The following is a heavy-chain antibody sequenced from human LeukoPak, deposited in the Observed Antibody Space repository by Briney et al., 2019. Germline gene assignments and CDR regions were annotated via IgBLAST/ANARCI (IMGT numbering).Heavy chain of an antibody. J-gene: IGHJ3*02. V-gene: IGHV4-59*01. CDR2: IYYSGST. Sequence: SETLSLTCTVSGGSISSYYWSWIRQPPGKGLEWIGYIYYSGSTHYNPSLKSRVTISVDTSKNQFSLKLSSVTAADTAVYYCARSGLVGATLQAFDIWGQGTMVTVSS. CDR3: ARSGLVGATLQAFDI. D-gene: IGHD1-26*01. CDR1: GGSISSYY.